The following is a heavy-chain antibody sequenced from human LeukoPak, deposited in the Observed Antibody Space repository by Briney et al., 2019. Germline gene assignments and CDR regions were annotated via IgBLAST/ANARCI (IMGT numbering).Heavy chain of an antibody. CDR3: ARGGSGWLFDY. D-gene: IGHD6-19*01. CDR1: GGSIRSYY. J-gene: IGHJ4*02. Sequence: SSETLSLTCTVSGGSIRSYYWSWIRQPPGKGLEWIGYIYYSGSTNYNPSLKSRVTISVDTSKNQFSLKVSSVTAADTAVYYCARGGSGWLFDYWGQGTLVTVSS. CDR2: IYYSGST. V-gene: IGHV4-59*01.